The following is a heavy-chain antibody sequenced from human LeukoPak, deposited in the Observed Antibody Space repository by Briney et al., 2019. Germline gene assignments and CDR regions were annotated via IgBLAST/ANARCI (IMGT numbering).Heavy chain of an antibody. D-gene: IGHD2-15*01. Sequence: GGSLRLSCVASGLTFSNFWMTWLRQAPGKGLGWVANIKQDGSETYYLDSVKGRFTISRDNAKNSMYLQMNSLRAEDTAVYYCVGCSGGTCSDFDYWGQGTLVTVSS. CDR1: GLTFSNFW. CDR3: VGCSGGTCSDFDY. V-gene: IGHV3-7*01. CDR2: IKQDGSET. J-gene: IGHJ4*02.